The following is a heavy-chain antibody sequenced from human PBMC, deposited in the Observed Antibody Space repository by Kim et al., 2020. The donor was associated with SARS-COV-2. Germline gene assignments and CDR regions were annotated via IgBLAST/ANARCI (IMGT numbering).Heavy chain of an antibody. V-gene: IGHV3-53*01. Sequence: GGSLRLSCAASGFTVSSNYMSWVRQAPGKGLEWVSVIYSGGSTYYADSVKGRFTISRDNSKNTLYLQMNSLRAEDTAVYYCARARRYSYGLYYYYYGMDVWGQGTTVTVSS. CDR1: GFTVSSNY. D-gene: IGHD5-18*01. J-gene: IGHJ6*02. CDR3: ARARRYSYGLYYYYYGMDV. CDR2: IYSGGST.